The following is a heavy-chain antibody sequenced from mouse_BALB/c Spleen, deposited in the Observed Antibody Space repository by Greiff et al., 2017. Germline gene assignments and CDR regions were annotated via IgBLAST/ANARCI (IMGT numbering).Heavy chain of an antibody. D-gene: IGHD1-1*01. CDR3: ARDNYGSSSWFAY. CDR2: IGAGGST. CDR1: GFSLTSYG. J-gene: IGHJ3*01. V-gene: IGHV2-9*02. Sequence: QVQLKESGPGLVAPSQSLSITCTVSGFSLTSYGVHWVRQPPGKGLEWLGVIGAGGSTNYNSALMSRLSISKDNSKSQVFLKMNSLQTDDTAMYYCARDNYGSSSWFAYWGEGTLGTVSA.